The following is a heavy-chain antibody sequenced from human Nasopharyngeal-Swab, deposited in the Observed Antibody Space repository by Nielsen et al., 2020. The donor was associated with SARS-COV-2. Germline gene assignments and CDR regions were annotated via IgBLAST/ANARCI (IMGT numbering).Heavy chain of an antibody. CDR2: IYSGGST. CDR1: GFTVSSNY. V-gene: IGHV3-53*01. CDR3: AKAANSYGHFDC. Sequence: GESLKISCAASGFTVSSNYMSWVRQAPGKGLEWVSVIYSGGSTYYADSVKGRFTISRDNSKNTLHLQMNSLRAEDTAVYYCAKAANSYGHFDCWGQGTLVTVSS. J-gene: IGHJ4*02. D-gene: IGHD5-18*01.